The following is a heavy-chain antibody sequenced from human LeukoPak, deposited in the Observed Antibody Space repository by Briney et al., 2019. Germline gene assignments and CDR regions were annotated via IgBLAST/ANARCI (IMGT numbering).Heavy chain of an antibody. CDR2: VSGSGGAT. J-gene: IGHJ4*02. CDR3: AKRGPIYSSTPGNYFDY. D-gene: IGHD3-10*01. Sequence: SGGSLRLSCAASGFTFSNYAMSWVRQAPGKGLEWVSGVSGSGGATYYADSVRGRFTISRDNSKNTLYLQMKALRDEDTATYYCAKRGPIYSSTPGNYFDYWGQGTLVTVSS. V-gene: IGHV3-23*01. CDR1: GFTFSNYA.